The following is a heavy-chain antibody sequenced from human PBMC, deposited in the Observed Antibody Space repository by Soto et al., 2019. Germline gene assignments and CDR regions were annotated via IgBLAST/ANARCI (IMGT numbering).Heavy chain of an antibody. V-gene: IGHV4-34*01. CDR2: INHSGST. J-gene: IGHJ4*02. D-gene: IGHD2-8*02. Sequence: QVQLQQWGAGLLKPSETLSLTCAVYGGSFSGYYWTWIRQPPGTGLEWIGEINHSGSTNYNPSLKRRVSISVDTSKNLFSLKLTSVTAADTAVYYCAREKITGLFAYWGQGTLVTVSS. CDR3: AREKITGLFAY. CDR1: GGSFSGYY.